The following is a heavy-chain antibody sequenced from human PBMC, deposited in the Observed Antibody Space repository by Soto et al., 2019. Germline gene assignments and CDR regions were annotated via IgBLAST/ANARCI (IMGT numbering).Heavy chain of an antibody. J-gene: IGHJ6*03. V-gene: IGHV3-23*01. CDR2: FSGSGGST. CDR3: ARVGGGFYYYYYMDV. Sequence: EVQLLESGGGLVQPGGSLRLSCAASGFTFTSYAMSWVRQAPGKGLEWVSAFSGSGGSTYYADSVKGRFTISRDNSKNARDPQTNRLSAEDTAGEYCARVGGGFYYYYYMDVWGKGTTVTVSS. CDR1: GFTFTSYA. D-gene: IGHD3-16*01.